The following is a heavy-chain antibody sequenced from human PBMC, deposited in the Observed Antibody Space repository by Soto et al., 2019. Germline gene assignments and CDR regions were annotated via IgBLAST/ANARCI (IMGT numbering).Heavy chain of an antibody. CDR3: AKGGDNWNDRPGNYFYCAMGV. V-gene: IGHV3-30*18. CDR2: ISYDGSKK. J-gene: IGHJ6*01. D-gene: IGHD1-20*01. CDR1: GFTFSSYG. Sequence: SLRLSCAASGFTFSSYGMHWVSQAPGNGLEWVAVISYDGSKKYYANSVRGRFTISRDYSKNTLLLQLNSLRSEDTAVYYCAKGGDNWNDRPGNYFYCAMGVWGQRTAGTV.